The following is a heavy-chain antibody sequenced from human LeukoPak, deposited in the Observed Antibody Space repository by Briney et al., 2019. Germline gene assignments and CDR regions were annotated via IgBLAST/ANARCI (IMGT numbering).Heavy chain of an antibody. CDR3: ATNYGGNAQETRFDY. D-gene: IGHD4-23*01. CDR2: IYYSGST. Sequence: PSETLSLTCTVSGGSISSYYWSWIRQPPGKGLEWIGYIYYSGSTNYNPSLKSRVTISVDTSKSQFSLKLSSVTAADTAVYYCATNYGGNAQETRFDYWGQGTLVTVSS. J-gene: IGHJ4*02. CDR1: GGSISSYY. V-gene: IGHV4-59*01.